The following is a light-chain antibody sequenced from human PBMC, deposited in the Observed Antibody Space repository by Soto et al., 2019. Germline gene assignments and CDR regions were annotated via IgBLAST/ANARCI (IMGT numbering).Light chain of an antibody. Sequence: NFMLTQPHSVSESPGKTGTIACNRSMRGIVSNYVQWYQQRPGSSPTTVIYEDNQRHSGVPDRFSGSIDSSSNSASLTISGLKTEDEADYCCQSYDRSNQGVLGGGTKVTVL. V-gene: IGLV6-57*01. J-gene: IGLJ3*02. CDR1: MRGIVSNY. CDR2: EDN. CDR3: QSYDRSNQGV.